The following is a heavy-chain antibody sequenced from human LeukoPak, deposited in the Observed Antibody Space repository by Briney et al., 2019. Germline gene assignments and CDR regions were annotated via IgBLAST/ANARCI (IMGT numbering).Heavy chain of an antibody. Sequence: GGSLRLSCAASGFAFSSYWMHWVRQAPGKGLVWVSRINSDGTSTIYADSVKGRFTISRDNAKNTLYLQVNSLRAEDTAVYYCAREAYYYGSGSSFDYWGQGTLVTVSS. CDR2: INSDGTST. V-gene: IGHV3-74*01. J-gene: IGHJ4*02. CDR1: GFAFSSYW. CDR3: AREAYYYGSGSSFDY. D-gene: IGHD3-10*01.